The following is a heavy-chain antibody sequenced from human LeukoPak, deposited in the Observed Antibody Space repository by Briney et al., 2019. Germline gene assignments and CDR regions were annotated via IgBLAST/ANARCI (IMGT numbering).Heavy chain of an antibody. D-gene: IGHD2-15*01. CDR3: AKSRFSCIGNNCCSPDY. V-gene: IGHV3-30*18. CDR2: ISYDGGNE. Sequence: GRSLRLSCAASGLPFSSYAMHWVRQAPGKGLEWVALISYDGGNEHYADSVKGRFTISRDNSKNTLYLQVNSLRAEDTAVYYCAKSRFSCIGNNCCSPDYWGQGTLVTASS. J-gene: IGHJ4*02. CDR1: GLPFSSYA.